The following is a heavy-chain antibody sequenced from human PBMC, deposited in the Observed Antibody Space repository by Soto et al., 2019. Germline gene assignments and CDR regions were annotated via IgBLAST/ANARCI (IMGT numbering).Heavy chain of an antibody. CDR1: GFTFSSYS. CDR3: ARDRRYYDSSGRDAFDI. Sequence: GGSLRLSCAASGFTFSSYSMNWVRQAPGKGLEWVSYISSSSSSIYYADSVKGRFTISRDNAKNSLYLQMNSLRDEDTAVYDCARDRRYYDSSGRDAFDIWGQGTMVTVSS. V-gene: IGHV3-48*02. CDR2: ISSSSSSI. J-gene: IGHJ3*02. D-gene: IGHD3-22*01.